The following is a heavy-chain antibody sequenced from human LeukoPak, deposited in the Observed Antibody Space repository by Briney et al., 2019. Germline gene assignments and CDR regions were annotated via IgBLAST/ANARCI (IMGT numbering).Heavy chain of an antibody. CDR3: ATDGRAGDFWSGYFPTNWFDP. V-gene: IGHV1-24*01. J-gene: IGHJ5*02. CDR2: FDTQDGET. D-gene: IGHD3-3*01. Sequence: ASVKGSCKVSGYTLTELSMHWVREAPGKGLEWRGGFDTQDGETIYAQKFQGRVTMTEDTSTDTAYMELSSLRSEDTAVYYCATDGRAGDFWSGYFPTNWFDPWGQGTLVTVSS. CDR1: GYTLTELS.